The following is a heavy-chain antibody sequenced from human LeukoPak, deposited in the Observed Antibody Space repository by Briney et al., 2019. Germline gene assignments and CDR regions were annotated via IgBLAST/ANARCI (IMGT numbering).Heavy chain of an antibody. V-gene: IGHV3-30*01. D-gene: IGHD2-15*01. J-gene: IGHJ6*03. Sequence: GRSLRLSCAASGFTFSSYAMHWVRQAPGKGLEWVAVISYDGSNKYYADSVKGRFTISRDNSKNTLYLQMNSLRAADTAVYYCARDGAAVVVAATLDYYYYMDVWGKGTTVTVSS. CDR1: GFTFSSYA. CDR3: ARDGAAVVVAATLDYYYYMDV. CDR2: ISYDGSNK.